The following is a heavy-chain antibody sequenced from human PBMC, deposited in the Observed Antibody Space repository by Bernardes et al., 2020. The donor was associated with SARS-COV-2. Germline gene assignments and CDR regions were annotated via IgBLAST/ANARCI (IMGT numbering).Heavy chain of an antibody. V-gene: IGHV4-31*03. CDR2: IYYSGST. CDR3: ARGSGGSGWYGGAFDI. CDR1: GGSISSGGYY. J-gene: IGHJ3*02. D-gene: IGHD6-19*01. Sequence: SETLSLTCTVSGGSISSGGYYWSWIRQHPGKGLEWIGYIYYSGSTYYNPSLKSRVTISVDTSKNQFSLKLSSVTAADTAVYNCARGSGGSGWYGGAFDIWGQGKMVTVSS.